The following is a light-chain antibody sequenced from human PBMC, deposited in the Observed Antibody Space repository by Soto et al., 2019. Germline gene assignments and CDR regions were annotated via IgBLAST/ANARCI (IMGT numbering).Light chain of an antibody. V-gene: IGLV8-61*01. CDR1: SGSVSTSSH. CDR2: STN. CDR3: LLYLGGGIWV. J-gene: IGLJ3*02. Sequence: QTVVTQEPSLSVSPGGTVTLTCGLTSGSVSTSSHCNWYQQTPGQPPRTLIYSTNSRSSGVPDRFSGSILGNRAALTITGAQADDESDYYCLLYLGGGIWVFGGGTKLPVL.